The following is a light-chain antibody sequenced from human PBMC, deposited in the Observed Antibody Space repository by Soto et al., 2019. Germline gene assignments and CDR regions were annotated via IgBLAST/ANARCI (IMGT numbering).Light chain of an antibody. CDR1: SSDVGGHNY. CDR2: DVS. J-gene: IGLJ2*01. Sequence: QSALTQPASVSGSPGQTITISCSGTSSDVGGHNYDSWYQQHPGKAPKLMIYDVSNRPSGVSNRFSGSKSGNTASLTISGLQAEDEADYYCSSYTSSSTYVVFGGGTKVTVL. V-gene: IGLV2-14*01. CDR3: SSYTSSSTYVV.